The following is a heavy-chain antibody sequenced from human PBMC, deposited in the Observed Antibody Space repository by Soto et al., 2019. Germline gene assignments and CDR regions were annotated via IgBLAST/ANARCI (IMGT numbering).Heavy chain of an antibody. D-gene: IGHD6-13*01. Sequence: SETLSLTCTVSGGSISNYYWNWIRQSPGKGLEWIGYIYSSGSTHYNPSLQNRVTISIDTSKNQVSLKVNSVTAADTAVYYCAKDQGSSWYEIDYWGQGTLVTVSS. V-gene: IGHV4-59*01. CDR1: GGSISNYY. CDR2: IYSSGST. CDR3: AKDQGSSWYEIDY. J-gene: IGHJ4*02.